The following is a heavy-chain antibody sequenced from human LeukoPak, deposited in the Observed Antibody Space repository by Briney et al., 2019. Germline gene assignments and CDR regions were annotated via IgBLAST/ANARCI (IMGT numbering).Heavy chain of an antibody. CDR3: AREHDWSSTSCYRFRGEVGTDY. V-gene: IGHV3-30*03. CDR1: GFIFSRYG. Sequence: PGGSLRLSCAASGFIFSRYGMHWVRHAPGKGLEWVAVVSYDGTETKYADSVKGRLNLSRDNAKNSLYLQMNRLRAEDTAVYYSAREHDWSSTSCYRFRGEVGTDYWGQGTLVTVSS. D-gene: IGHD2-2*02. CDR2: VSYDGTET. J-gene: IGHJ4*02.